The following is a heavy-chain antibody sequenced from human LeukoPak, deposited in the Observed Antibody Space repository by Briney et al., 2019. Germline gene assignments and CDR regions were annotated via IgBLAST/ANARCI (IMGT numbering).Heavy chain of an antibody. D-gene: IGHD1-26*01. CDR1: GYTFTRYD. Sequence: ASVKVSCKASGYTFTRYDINWVRQATGQGLEWMGWMNPNSGNTGYAQKFQGRVTMTRNTSISTAYMELSSLRSEDTAVYYCAKSGSYKRNWFDPWGQGTLVTVSS. J-gene: IGHJ5*02. V-gene: IGHV1-8*01. CDR2: MNPNSGNT. CDR3: AKSGSYKRNWFDP.